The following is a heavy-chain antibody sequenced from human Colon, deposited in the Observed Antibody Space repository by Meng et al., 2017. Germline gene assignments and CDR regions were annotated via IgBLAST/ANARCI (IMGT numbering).Heavy chain of an antibody. D-gene: IGHD3-16*01. CDR2: ISGSGAST. Sequence: EVQLLESGGGLVQPGGSLRLSCEASGFPFSSHAMTWVRQVPGKGLEWVSSISGSGASTYYADSVKGRFTISRENSKNTLYVQMNSLRVEDTAVYYCAKDLGFDDYWGQGTLVTVSS. J-gene: IGHJ4*02. CDR1: GFPFSSHA. V-gene: IGHV3-23*01. CDR3: AKDLGFDDY.